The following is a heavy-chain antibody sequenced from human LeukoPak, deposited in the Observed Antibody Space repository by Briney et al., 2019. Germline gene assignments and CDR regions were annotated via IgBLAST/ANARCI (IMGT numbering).Heavy chain of an antibody. Sequence: GGSLRLSCAASGFTFSDYYMSWIRQAAGRGLAWVSYISSSGSTIYCASSVKGRFTISRDNAKNSLYLQRNSLRAEDTAVYYCARDRGYSGSYVGIDYWGQGTLVTLSS. CDR3: ARDRGYSGSYVGIDY. CDR1: GFTFSDYY. CDR2: ISSSGSTI. D-gene: IGHD1-26*01. J-gene: IGHJ4*02. V-gene: IGHV3-11*01.